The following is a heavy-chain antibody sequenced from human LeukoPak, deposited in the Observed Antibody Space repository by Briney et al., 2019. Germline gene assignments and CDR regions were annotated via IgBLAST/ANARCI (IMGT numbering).Heavy chain of an antibody. V-gene: IGHV6-1*01. Sequence: SQTLSLTCAVSGDSVSNKNAAWNWIRQSPSRGLEWLGRTYYRSEWHTDYAFSVKGRITINADTSKNQFSLQLGYVTPEDTAVCYCASGLALSWGQGTLVTVSS. CDR3: ASGLALS. CDR2: TYYRSEWHT. J-gene: IGHJ5*02. CDR1: GDSVSNKNAA. D-gene: IGHD5-12*01.